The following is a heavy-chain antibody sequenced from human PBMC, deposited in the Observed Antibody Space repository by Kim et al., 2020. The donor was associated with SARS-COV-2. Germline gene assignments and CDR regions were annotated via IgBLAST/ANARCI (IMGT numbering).Heavy chain of an antibody. D-gene: IGHD3-16*01. V-gene: IGHV5-51*01. Sequence: YSPSFRGQVTISVDKSISTAYLQWSSLKASDTAIYYCARPGGDGYYYGFDVWGQGTTVTVSS. J-gene: IGHJ6*02. CDR3: ARPGGDGYYYGFDV.